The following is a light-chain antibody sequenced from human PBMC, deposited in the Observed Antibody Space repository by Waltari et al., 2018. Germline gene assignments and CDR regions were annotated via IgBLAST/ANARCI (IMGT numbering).Light chain of an antibody. CDR1: SPNIGSPA. Sequence: QSVLTQPPSASAPHGQRVTIACSCSSPNIGSPAVHWYQRPPGTAPKLLIYSDHQRPSGVPDRFSGSKSGTSAPLAISGLQSEDEADYFCAAWDDSLSGPIFGGGTKLTVL. CDR3: AAWDDSLSGPI. V-gene: IGLV1-44*01. CDR2: SDH. J-gene: IGLJ2*01.